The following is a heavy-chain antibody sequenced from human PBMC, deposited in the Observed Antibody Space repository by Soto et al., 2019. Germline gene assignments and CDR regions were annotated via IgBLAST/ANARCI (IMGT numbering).Heavy chain of an antibody. J-gene: IGHJ4*02. CDR3: TRDRDFGGVIAADI. V-gene: IGHV3-66*01. D-gene: IGHD3-16*02. Sequence: GGSLRLSCAASGFTVSNSFMSWVRQAPGRGLQWVSLFYSDGRTYYADSVKGRFIMSKDTFKNTLYLQMNNLRAEDTAVYYCTRDRDFGGVIAADIWGQGTLVTVSS. CDR2: FYSDGRT. CDR1: GFTVSNSF.